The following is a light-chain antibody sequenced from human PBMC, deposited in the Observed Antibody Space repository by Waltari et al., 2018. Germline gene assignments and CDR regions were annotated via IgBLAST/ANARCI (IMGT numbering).Light chain of an antibody. V-gene: IGLV2-14*03. CDR1: TSDVGGYMS. Sequence: QSALTQPASVSGSPGQSITISCTGTTSDVGGYMSVSWYQHHADKAPRLMIFDVSHRPPGVSSRFSGSKSGNTASLTISGLQVEDEADYYCCSYTSSTTLYVFGTGTRVTVL. CDR3: CSYTSSTTLYV. J-gene: IGLJ1*01. CDR2: DVS.